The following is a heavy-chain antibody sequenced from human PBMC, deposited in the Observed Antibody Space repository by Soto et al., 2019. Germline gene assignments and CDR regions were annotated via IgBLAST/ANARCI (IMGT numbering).Heavy chain of an antibody. Sequence: QVQLVESGGGLVKPGGSLRLSCAASGFTFSDYHMSWIRQAPGKGLEWVSYISSSGSNVYYADSVKGRFTISRDNAKNSLSLKMNSLRVEDTAVYYCARRIVGTTGHAIHVWGQGTTVTVSS. CDR1: GFTFSDYH. CDR2: ISSSGSNV. V-gene: IGHV3-11*01. D-gene: IGHD1-26*01. J-gene: IGHJ6*02. CDR3: ARRIVGTTGHAIHV.